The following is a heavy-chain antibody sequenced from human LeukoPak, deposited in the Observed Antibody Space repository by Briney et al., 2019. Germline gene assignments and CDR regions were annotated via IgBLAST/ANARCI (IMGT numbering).Heavy chain of an antibody. CDR3: SRTDLGTISAGPFKY. CDR1: GYTFTNYG. V-gene: IGHV1-18*01. CDR2: ISAYQGST. J-gene: IGHJ4*02. D-gene: IGHD5-24*01. Sequence: ASVKVSCKASGYTFTNYGITWVRQAPGQGLEWMGWISAYQGSTKYAQNFQGRVTMTIDTSTSTAYMDLRSLRSDDTAIYFCSRTDLGTISAGPFKYWGQGTLVAVFS.